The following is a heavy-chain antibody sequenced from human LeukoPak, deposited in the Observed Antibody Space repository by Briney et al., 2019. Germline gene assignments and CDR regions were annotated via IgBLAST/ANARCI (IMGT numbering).Heavy chain of an antibody. CDR3: ARDRWPSGSTHLDY. CDR1: GYTFTGYY. V-gene: IGHV1-2*02. CDR2: INPNSGGT. Sequence: GVSVKVSCKASGYTFTGYYMHWVRQAPGQGLEWMGWINPNSGGTNYAQKFQGRVTMTRDTSISTAYMELSRLRSDDTAVYYCARDRWPSGSTHLDYWGQGTLVTVSS. D-gene: IGHD5-24*01. J-gene: IGHJ4*02.